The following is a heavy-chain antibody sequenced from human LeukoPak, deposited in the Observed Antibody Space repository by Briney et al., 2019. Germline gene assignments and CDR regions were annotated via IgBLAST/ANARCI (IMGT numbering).Heavy chain of an antibody. D-gene: IGHD3-10*01. CDR3: ARVHGPSTPLHYYGSGGPFDY. J-gene: IGHJ4*02. Sequence: ASVKVSCKASGYTFTSYGISWVRQAPGQGLEWMGWISAYNGNTNYAQKLQGRVTMTTDTSTSTAYMELRSLRSDDTAVYYCARVHGPSTPLHYYGSGGPFDYWGQGTLVTVSS. CDR2: ISAYNGNT. V-gene: IGHV1-18*01. CDR1: GYTFTSYG.